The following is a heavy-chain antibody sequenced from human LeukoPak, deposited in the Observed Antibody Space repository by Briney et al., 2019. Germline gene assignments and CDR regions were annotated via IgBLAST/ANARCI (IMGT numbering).Heavy chain of an antibody. V-gene: IGHV7-4-1*02. CDR1: GYTFTSYG. CDR3: ARVGYSFGVYYYYYMDV. J-gene: IGHJ6*03. Sequence: GASVKVSCKASGYTFTSYGISWVRQAPGQGLEWMGWINTNTGNPTYAQGFTGRFVFSLDTSVSTAYLQISSLKAEDTAVYYCARVGYSFGVYYYYYMDVWGKGTTVTVSS. D-gene: IGHD3-10*01. CDR2: INTNTGNP.